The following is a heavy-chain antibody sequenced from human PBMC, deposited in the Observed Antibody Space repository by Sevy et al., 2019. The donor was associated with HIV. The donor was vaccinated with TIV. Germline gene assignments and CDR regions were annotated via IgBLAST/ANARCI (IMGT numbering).Heavy chain of an antibody. CDR1: GFTFSTYW. J-gene: IGHJ5*01. V-gene: IGHV3-7*01. CDR2: INQDGSEK. D-gene: IGHD2-15*01. Sequence: GGSLRLSCAASGFTFSTYWMTWVRQAPGKGLEWVANINQDGSEKYYVDSVKRRFTISRDNAKNSLYLQMNSLRVEDTAVYYCARVKWGCSGGSCYSGPDSWGQGTLVTVSS. CDR3: ARVKWGCSGGSCYSGPDS.